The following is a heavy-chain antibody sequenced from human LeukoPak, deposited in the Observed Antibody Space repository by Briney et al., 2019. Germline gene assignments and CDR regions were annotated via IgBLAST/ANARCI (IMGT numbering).Heavy chain of an antibody. CDR1: GFPFSIYE. CDR3: ALLAVASAFDY. J-gene: IGHJ4*02. D-gene: IGHD6-19*01. CDR2: IGSSGAAI. V-gene: IGHV3-48*03. Sequence: PGGSLRLSCAVSGFPFSIYEMNWVRQAPGKGLEWVSNIGSSGAAIYYADSVRGRFTISRDNAKNSLYLQMNSLRAEDTAVYYCALLAVASAFDYWGQGALVTVSS.